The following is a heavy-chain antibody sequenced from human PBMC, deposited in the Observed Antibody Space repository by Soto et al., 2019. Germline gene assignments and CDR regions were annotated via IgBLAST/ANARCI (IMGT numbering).Heavy chain of an antibody. Sequence: VQLLESGGGLVQPGGSLRLSCAASGFTFNNYAMSWVRQAPGKALEWVSAISGGGDTTSYADSVKGRFTVSRDGSKNTLYLQMNSLRAEDTAVYYCAKGRGGSGSLTPRVDFWGQGTLVTVSS. D-gene: IGHD3-10*01. CDR3: AKGRGGSGSLTPRVDF. V-gene: IGHV3-23*01. CDR2: ISGGGDTT. J-gene: IGHJ4*02. CDR1: GFTFNNYA.